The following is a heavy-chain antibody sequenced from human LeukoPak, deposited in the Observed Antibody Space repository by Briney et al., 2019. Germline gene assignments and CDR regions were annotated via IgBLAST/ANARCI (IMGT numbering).Heavy chain of an antibody. D-gene: IGHD5-18*01. J-gene: IGHJ6*04. CDR2: IYPGDSDT. V-gene: IGHV5-51*01. CDR1: GYSFTSYW. CDR3: ARTETAEHYYYYGMDV. Sequence: GESLKISCKGSGYSFTSYWIGWVRQMPGKGLEWVGIIYPGDSDTRYSPSFQGQVTISADKSISTAYLQWSSLKASDTAMYYCARTETAEHYYYYGMDVWGKGTTVTVSS.